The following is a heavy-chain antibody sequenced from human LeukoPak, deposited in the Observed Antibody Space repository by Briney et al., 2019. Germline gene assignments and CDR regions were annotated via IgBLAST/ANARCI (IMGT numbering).Heavy chain of an antibody. Sequence: PSETLSLTCAVYGGSFSGYYWSWIRQPPGKGLEWIGEINHSGSTNYNPSLKSRVTISVDTSKNQFSLKLSSVTAADTAVYYCARDYRRQWLTYYYYGMDVWGQGTTATVSS. CDR2: INHSGST. V-gene: IGHV4-34*01. CDR1: GGSFSGYY. D-gene: IGHD6-19*01. CDR3: ARDYRRQWLTYYYYGMDV. J-gene: IGHJ6*02.